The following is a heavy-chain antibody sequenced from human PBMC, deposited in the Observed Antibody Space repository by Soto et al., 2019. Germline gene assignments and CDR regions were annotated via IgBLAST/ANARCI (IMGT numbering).Heavy chain of an antibody. CDR3: ARGDYGGNYDY. V-gene: IGHV4-61*01. CDR1: GGSVSSGSYY. D-gene: IGHD4-17*01. J-gene: IGHJ4*02. Sequence: PSETLSLTCTVSGGSVSSGSYYWSWIRQPPGKGLEWIGYIYYSGSTNYNPSLKSRVSISVDTSKNQFSLKLSSVTAADTAVYYGARGDYGGNYDYWGQGTLVTVSS. CDR2: IYYSGST.